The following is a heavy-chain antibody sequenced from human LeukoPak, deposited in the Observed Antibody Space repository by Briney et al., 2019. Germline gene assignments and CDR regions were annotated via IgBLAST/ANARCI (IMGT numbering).Heavy chain of an antibody. CDR1: GFTFSSYA. D-gene: IGHD3-22*01. CDR3: ARVLPYYYDSSGFPYYYMDV. J-gene: IGHJ6*03. Sequence: GGSLRLSCAASGFTFSSYAMSWVRQAPGKGLEWVSAISGGGDRTYYADSVKGRFTISRDNAKNSLYLQMNSLRAEDTAVYYCARVLPYYYDSSGFPYYYMDVWGKGTTVTVSS. V-gene: IGHV3-23*01. CDR2: ISGGGDRT.